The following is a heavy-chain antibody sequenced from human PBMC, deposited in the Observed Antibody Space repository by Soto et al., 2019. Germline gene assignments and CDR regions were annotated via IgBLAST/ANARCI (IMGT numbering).Heavy chain of an antibody. CDR1: GFTFSSYG. CDR2: ISYDGSNK. V-gene: IGHV3-30*18. Sequence: GGSLRLSCAASGFTFSSYGMHWVRQAPGKGLEWVAVISYDGSNKYYADSVKGRFTISRDNSKNTLYLQMNSLRAEDTAVYYCAKDKSSLAPWNYFDYWGQGTLVTVSS. CDR3: AKDKSSLAPWNYFDY. J-gene: IGHJ4*02. D-gene: IGHD2-15*01.